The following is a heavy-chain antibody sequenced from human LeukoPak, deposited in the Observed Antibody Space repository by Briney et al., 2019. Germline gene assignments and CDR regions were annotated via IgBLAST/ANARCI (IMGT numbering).Heavy chain of an antibody. Sequence: PGGSLRLSCAASGFSFSSYTMHWVRQAPGKGLEWVAVISYDGNTKYYADSVKGRFAISRDDSKNTLYPQMSNLRADDTAIYYCARTGTTTFNFFNPWGQGTLVTASS. D-gene: IGHD1-1*01. CDR1: GFSFSSYT. CDR3: ARTGTTTFNFFNP. CDR2: ISYDGNTK. V-gene: IGHV3-30*09. J-gene: IGHJ5*02.